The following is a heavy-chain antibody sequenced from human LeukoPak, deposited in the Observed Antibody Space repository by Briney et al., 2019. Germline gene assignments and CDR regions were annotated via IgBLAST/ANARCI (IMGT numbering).Heavy chain of an antibody. CDR2: IKQDGSEK. J-gene: IGHJ4*02. CDR1: GFTFSSYW. V-gene: IGHV3-7*01. D-gene: IGHD1-1*01. Sequence: GGSLRLSYAVSGFTFSSYWMSWVRQAPGKGLEWVANIKQDGSEKYYVDSVKGRFTISRDNAKNSLYLQMDSLRAEDTAVYYCARDKRYFDYWGQGTLVTVSS. CDR3: ARDKRYFDY.